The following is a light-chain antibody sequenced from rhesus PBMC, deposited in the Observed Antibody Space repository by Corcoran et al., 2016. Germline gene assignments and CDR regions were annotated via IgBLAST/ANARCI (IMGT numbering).Light chain of an antibody. CDR2: KAS. V-gene: IGKV1-74*01. Sequence: DIQMTQSPSSLSASVGDRVTITCRASENVNNYLHWYQQKPGKVPKLLIYKASTLQSGVPSRFSGSGSGTDFTRTISSLQPEDFATYYCQHSYGTPLTFGGGTKVELK. CDR3: QHSYGTPLT. CDR1: ENVNNY. J-gene: IGKJ4*01.